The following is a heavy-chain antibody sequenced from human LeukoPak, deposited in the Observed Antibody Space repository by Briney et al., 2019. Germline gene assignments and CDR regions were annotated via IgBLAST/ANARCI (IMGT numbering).Heavy chain of an antibody. CDR2: IDAYNGDT. J-gene: IGHJ4*02. CDR1: GYTFTSFG. CDR3: TRDHCSGDNCPSFDY. D-gene: IGHD2-15*01. Sequence: ASVKVSCKPSGYTFTSFGISWVRQARGQGLEWMGWIDAYNGDTNYAQTFQGRVTMTTDTSTSAAYMDLRSMRSDDTAVYYCTRDHCSGDNCPSFDYWGQGTLVTVSS. V-gene: IGHV1-18*04.